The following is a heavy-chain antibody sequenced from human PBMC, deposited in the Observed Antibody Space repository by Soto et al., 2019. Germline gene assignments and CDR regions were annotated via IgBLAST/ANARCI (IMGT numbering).Heavy chain of an antibody. Sequence: SVKVSCKASGGTFSSYAISWVRQAPGQGLEWMGGIIPIFGTANYAQKFQGRVTITADESTSTAYMELSSLRSEDTAVYYCARFNQLLPGYYYGMDVWGQGTTVTVSS. CDR2: IIPIFGTA. CDR1: GGTFSSYA. D-gene: IGHD2-2*01. J-gene: IGHJ6*02. V-gene: IGHV1-69*13. CDR3: ARFNQLLPGYYYGMDV.